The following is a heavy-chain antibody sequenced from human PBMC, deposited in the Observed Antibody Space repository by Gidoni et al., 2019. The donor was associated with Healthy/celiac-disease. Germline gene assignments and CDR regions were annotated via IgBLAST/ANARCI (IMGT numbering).Heavy chain of an antibody. CDR3: AKDAYDSSGYYTLAVGY. CDR1: GFTMSSFA. D-gene: IGHD3-22*01. J-gene: IGHJ4*02. V-gene: IGHV3-23*01. Sequence: EVQLLESGGGLVQPGGSLRLSCAASGFTMSSFAMSWVRQAPGKGLEWVSGISGSGGSTYYADSVKGRFTISRDNSKNTLYLQMNSLRAEDTAVYYCAKDAYDSSGYYTLAVGYWGQGTLVTVSS. CDR2: ISGSGGST.